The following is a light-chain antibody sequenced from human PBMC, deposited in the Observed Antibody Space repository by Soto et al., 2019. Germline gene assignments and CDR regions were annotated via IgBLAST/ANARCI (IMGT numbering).Light chain of an antibody. CDR1: SSNIGSNF. CDR2: ANN. Sequence: QSVLTQPPSASGTPGQRVTISCSGSSSNIGSNFVYWYQQLPGTAPKVLIYANNERPSGVPDRFSGSKSGTSASLAISGLRSEDEADYHCAAWDDSLSGWVFGGGTQLTVL. CDR3: AAWDDSLSGWV. V-gene: IGLV1-47*02. J-gene: IGLJ3*02.